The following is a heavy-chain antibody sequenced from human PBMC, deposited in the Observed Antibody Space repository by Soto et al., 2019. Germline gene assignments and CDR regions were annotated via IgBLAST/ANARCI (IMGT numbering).Heavy chain of an antibody. D-gene: IGHD5-18*01. CDR1: GLSLSNAW. Sequence: GDLRLSAEDAGLSLSNAWISLVRQAPGKGLEWVGRIKSKTDGGTKDYAAPVKGRFTISRDDSKKTLYLQMKSLKTEDTAVYYCTTDPGYSYGSHFDYWGQGTLVTGSS. CDR2: IKSKTDGGTK. CDR3: TTDPGYSYGSHFDY. V-gene: IGHV3-15*01. J-gene: IGHJ4*02.